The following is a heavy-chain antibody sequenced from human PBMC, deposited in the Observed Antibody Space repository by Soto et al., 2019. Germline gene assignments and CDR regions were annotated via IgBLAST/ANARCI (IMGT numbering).Heavy chain of an antibody. J-gene: IGHJ4*02. D-gene: IGHD2-15*01. CDR1: GFTFSSSE. Sequence: GGSLRLSCAASGFTFSSSEMYWVRQAPGKGLEWVSYIHPSGQPIFYADSVKGRFTISRDNAKNSLFLQMNTLRTEDTAVYYCARDFATHCSGSTCYPYAYWGQGALVTVSS. CDR2: IHPSGQPI. V-gene: IGHV3-48*03. CDR3: ARDFATHCSGSTCYPYAY.